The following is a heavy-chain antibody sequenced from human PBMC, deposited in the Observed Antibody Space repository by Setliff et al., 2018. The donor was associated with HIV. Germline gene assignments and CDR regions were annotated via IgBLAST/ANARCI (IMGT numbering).Heavy chain of an antibody. V-gene: IGHV4-39*01. CDR3: ARGEDYGDYNNWFGP. CDR1: GGSITSDNYS. Sequence: LSLTCTVSGGSITSDNYSWGWIRQPPGKGLEWIGTFFSTGAAYYNPSLKSRVVISVDTSKNQFSLNLASVTAADTSIYYCARGEDYGDYNNWFGPWGQGILVTVSS. D-gene: IGHD4-17*01. J-gene: IGHJ5*02. CDR2: FFSTGAA.